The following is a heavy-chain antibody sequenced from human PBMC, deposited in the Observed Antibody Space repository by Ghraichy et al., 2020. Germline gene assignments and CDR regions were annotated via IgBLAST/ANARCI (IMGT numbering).Heavy chain of an antibody. CDR3: ARDRAAVVPAAKGAYYYMDV. V-gene: IGHV4-59*01. J-gene: IGHJ6*03. D-gene: IGHD2-2*01. CDR1: GGSISSYY. Sequence: SETLSLTCTVSGGSISSYYWSWIRQPPGKGLEWIGYIYYSGSTNYNPSLKSRVTISVDTSKNQFSLKLSSVTAADTAVYCCARDRAAVVPAAKGAYYYMDVWGKGTTVTVSS. CDR2: IYYSGST.